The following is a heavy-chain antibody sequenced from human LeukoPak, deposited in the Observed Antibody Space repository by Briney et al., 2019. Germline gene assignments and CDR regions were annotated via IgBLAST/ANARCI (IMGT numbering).Heavy chain of an antibody. D-gene: IGHD3-22*01. J-gene: IGHJ4*02. V-gene: IGHV7-4-1*02. CDR1: GYIFASYV. Sequence: ASLKVCCTASGYIFASYVLDWVRQARGQGLEWMGWINTNTGNPTYAQGFTGRFVFSLDTSVSTAYLQISSLKADDTAMYYCARGDYETHGYQTRWGQETLVTVFS. CDR2: INTNTGNP. CDR3: ARGDYETHGYQTR.